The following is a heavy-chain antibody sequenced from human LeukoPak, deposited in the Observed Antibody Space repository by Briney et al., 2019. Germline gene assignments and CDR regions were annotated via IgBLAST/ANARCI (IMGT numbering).Heavy chain of an antibody. Sequence: GGSLRLSCAASGFTVSGTHMNWVRQAPGKGLEWVSAMYTGGTTYYADSVKGRFTISRDNSRNTLFLHMSSLRADDTAVYYCAKDEATSGGGLASWGQGTLVTVSS. CDR3: AKDEATSGGGLAS. V-gene: IGHV3-53*01. D-gene: IGHD3-16*01. CDR2: MYTGGTT. J-gene: IGHJ4*02. CDR1: GFTVSGTH.